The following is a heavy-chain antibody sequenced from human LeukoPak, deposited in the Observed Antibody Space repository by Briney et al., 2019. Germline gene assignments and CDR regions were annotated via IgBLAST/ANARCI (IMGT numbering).Heavy chain of an antibody. CDR2: INPNNGST. CDR3: ARSLYYYDSSGYYEIDY. V-gene: IGHV1-18*01. CDR1: GYTFTGYG. Sequence: ASVKVSCKASGYTFTGYGISWVRQAPGQGLEWMGWINPNNGSTNYAQKLQGRVTMTRDTSTSTAYMELSRLRSDDPAVYYCARSLYYYDSSGYYEIDYWGQGTLVTVSS. D-gene: IGHD3-22*01. J-gene: IGHJ4*02.